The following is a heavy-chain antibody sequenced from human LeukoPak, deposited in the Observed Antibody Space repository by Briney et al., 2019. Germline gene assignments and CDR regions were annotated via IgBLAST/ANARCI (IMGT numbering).Heavy chain of an antibody. CDR1: GFNFRNYA. Sequence: GGSLRLSCAASGFNFRNYAMHWVRQAPGKEPEWVALIRFDGSHKYYAHSVKGRFTISRDNSRDTLSLQMSRLRAEDTAVYYCTRSAYCTGGTCYSKTFDCWGQGTLVTVSS. CDR3: TRSAYCTGGTCYSKTFDC. CDR2: IRFDGSHK. J-gene: IGHJ4*02. D-gene: IGHD2-15*01. V-gene: IGHV3-30*02.